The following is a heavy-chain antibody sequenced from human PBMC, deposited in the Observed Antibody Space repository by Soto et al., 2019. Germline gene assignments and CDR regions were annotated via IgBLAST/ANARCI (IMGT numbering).Heavy chain of an antibody. D-gene: IGHD2-8*02. CDR1: GASVTGSSY. V-gene: IGHV4-4*07. CDR3: ARGMKTPGAPAWYYFDS. CDR2: FSLSGTT. Sequence: XESLSLTCTVSGASVTGSSYWSWIRQPAGKGLEWIGRFSLSGTTSYNPSLRSRVTMSADVSKNQFSPRLTSVTAADTALYYCARGMKTPGAPAWYYFDSWGQGTLVTVSS. J-gene: IGHJ4*02.